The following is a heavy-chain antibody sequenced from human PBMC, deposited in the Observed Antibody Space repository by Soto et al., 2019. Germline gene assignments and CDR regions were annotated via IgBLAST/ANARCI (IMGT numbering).Heavy chain of an antibody. J-gene: IGHJ5*02. CDR2: INVYNGDR. D-gene: IGHD2-21*02. Sequence: GASVKVSCKAQGYIFTKYGIGWVRQAPGHGLEWMGLINVYNGDRKVAQKFQDRVSMTTDTATDTAYMELKSLRSGDTAVYYCARLQLGGDRMLNWFDPWGQGTMVTVYS. CDR3: ARLQLGGDRMLNWFDP. V-gene: IGHV1-18*01. CDR1: GYIFTKYG.